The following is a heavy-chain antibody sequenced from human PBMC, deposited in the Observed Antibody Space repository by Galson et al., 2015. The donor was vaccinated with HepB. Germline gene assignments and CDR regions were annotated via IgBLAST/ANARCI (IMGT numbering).Heavy chain of an antibody. Sequence: SLRLSCAATGFTFSSYGMHWVRQAPGKGLEWVAVISYDGSNKYYADSVKGRFTISRDNSKNSLYLQMNSLRAEDTALYYCAKDSLRATIMEGGLGAFDIWGQGTMVTVSS. J-gene: IGHJ3*02. CDR1: GFTFSSYG. CDR2: ISYDGSNK. CDR3: AKDSLRATIMEGGLGAFDI. V-gene: IGHV3-30*18. D-gene: IGHD5-12*01.